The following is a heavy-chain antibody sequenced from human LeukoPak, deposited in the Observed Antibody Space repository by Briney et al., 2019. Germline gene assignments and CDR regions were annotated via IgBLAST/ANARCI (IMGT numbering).Heavy chain of an antibody. D-gene: IGHD4-17*01. CDR3: ARDDYGDYFDY. V-gene: IGHV4-59*01. Sequence: SETLSLTCTISGGSISSYYWSWIRQPPGKGLEWIGYIYYSGSTNYNPSLKSRVTISVDTSKNQFSLKLSSVTAADTAVYYCARDDYGDYFDYWGQGTLVTVSS. CDR1: GGSISSYY. J-gene: IGHJ4*02. CDR2: IYYSGST.